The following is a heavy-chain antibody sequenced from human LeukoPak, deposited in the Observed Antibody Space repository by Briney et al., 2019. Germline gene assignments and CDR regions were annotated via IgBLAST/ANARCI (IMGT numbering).Heavy chain of an antibody. CDR3: ARGGYCSSTSCYPKLYNWFDP. CDR2: INPSGGST. J-gene: IGHJ5*02. CDR1: GYTFTSYY. V-gene: IGHV1-46*03. Sequence: GASVKVSCKASGYTFTSYYMRWVRQAPGQGLEWMGIINPSGGSTSYAQKFQGRVTMTRDTSTSTVYMELSSLRSEDTAVYYCARGGYCSSTSCYPKLYNWFDPWGQGTLVTVSS. D-gene: IGHD2-2*01.